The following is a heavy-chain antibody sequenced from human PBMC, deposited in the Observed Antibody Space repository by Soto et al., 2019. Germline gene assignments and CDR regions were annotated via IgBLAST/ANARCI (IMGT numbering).Heavy chain of an antibody. Sequence: EVQLLESGGGLVQPGGSLRLSCAASGFTFSSYAMSWVRQAPGKGLEWVSAISGSGGSTYYADSVKGRFTISRDNSKNTLYLQMNSLRAEDTAVYYCAKDAREYYYGSGTYYYYYGMDVWGQGTTVTVSS. CDR2: ISGSGGST. V-gene: IGHV3-23*01. CDR1: GFTFSSYA. D-gene: IGHD3-10*01. CDR3: AKDAREYYYGSGTYYYYYGMDV. J-gene: IGHJ6*02.